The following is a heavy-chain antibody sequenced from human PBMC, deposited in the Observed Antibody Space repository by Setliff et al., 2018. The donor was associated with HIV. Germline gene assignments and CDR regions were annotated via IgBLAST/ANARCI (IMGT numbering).Heavy chain of an antibody. J-gene: IGHJ6*02. CDR2: ISYDGSNK. CDR1: GFTFSSYA. V-gene: IGHV3-30-3*01. CDR3: ARAYYYDSSGYYSPQLYYYYYYGMDV. D-gene: IGHD3-22*01. Sequence: QPGGSLRLSCAASGFTFSSYAMHWVRQAPGKGLEWVAVISYDGSNKYYADSVKGRFTISRDNSKNTLYLQMNSLRAEDTAVYYCARAYYYDSSGYYSPQLYYYYYYGMDVWGQGTTVTVSS.